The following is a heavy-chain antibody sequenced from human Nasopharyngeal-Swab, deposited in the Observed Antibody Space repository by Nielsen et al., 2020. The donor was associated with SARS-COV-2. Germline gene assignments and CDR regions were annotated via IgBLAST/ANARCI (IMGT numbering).Heavy chain of an antibody. J-gene: IGHJ6*02. CDR1: GSTVSSNY. Sequence: GGSLRLSCAASGSTVSSNYMSWVRQAPGKGLEWVSVIYSGGSTYYADSVKGRFTISRDNSKNTLYLQMNSLRAEDTAVYYCARDRGGVYYYYGMDVWGQGTTVTVSS. V-gene: IGHV3-53*01. D-gene: IGHD3-10*01. CDR3: ARDRGGVYYYYGMDV. CDR2: IYSGGST.